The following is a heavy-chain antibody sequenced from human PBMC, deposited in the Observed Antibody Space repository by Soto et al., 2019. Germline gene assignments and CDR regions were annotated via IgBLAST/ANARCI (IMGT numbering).Heavy chain of an antibody. V-gene: IGHV1-69*06. J-gene: IGHJ4*02. CDR3: ARVGIAAAGRSLFDY. D-gene: IGHD6-13*01. Sequence: QVQLVQSGAEVKKPGSSVKVSCKASGGTFSSYAISWVRQAPGQGLEWMGGIIPIFGTANYAQKFQGRVTITADKSTSTAYMELSSLRSEDTAVYYSARVGIAAAGRSLFDYWGQGTLVTVSS. CDR2: IIPIFGTA. CDR1: GGTFSSYA.